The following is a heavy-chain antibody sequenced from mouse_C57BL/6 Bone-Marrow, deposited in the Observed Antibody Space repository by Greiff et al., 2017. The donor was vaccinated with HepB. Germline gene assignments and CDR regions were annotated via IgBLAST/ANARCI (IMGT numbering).Heavy chain of an antibody. CDR2: ISSGGSYT. CDR3: ARHSNYRFAY. V-gene: IGHV5-6*02. Sequence: DVKLVESGGDLVKPGGSLKLSCAASGFTFSSYGMSWVRQTPDKRLEWVATISSGGSYTYYPDSVKGRFTISRDNAKNTLYLQMSSLKSEDTAMYYCARHSNYRFAYWGQGTLVTVSA. CDR1: GFTFSSYG. J-gene: IGHJ3*01. D-gene: IGHD2-5*01.